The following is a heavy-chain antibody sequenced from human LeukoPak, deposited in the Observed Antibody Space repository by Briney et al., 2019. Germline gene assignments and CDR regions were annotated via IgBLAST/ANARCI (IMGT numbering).Heavy chain of an antibody. J-gene: IGHJ6*03. Sequence: PGGSLRLSCAASGFTFSSYGMHWVRQAPGKGLEWVAVIWYGGSNKYYADSVKGRFTISRDNSKNTLYLQMNGLRAEDTAVYYCAKDRSFRSGYYYMDVWGKGTTVTVSS. CDR1: GFTFSSYG. V-gene: IGHV3-30*02. CDR2: IWYGGSNK. D-gene: IGHD3-10*01. CDR3: AKDRSFRSGYYYMDV.